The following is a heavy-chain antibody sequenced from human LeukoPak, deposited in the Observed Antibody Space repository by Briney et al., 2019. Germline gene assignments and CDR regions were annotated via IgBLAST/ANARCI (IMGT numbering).Heavy chain of an antibody. J-gene: IGHJ4*02. CDR2: ISAYNGNT. Sequence: ASVKVSCKASDYTFTSYGISWVRQAPGQGLEWMGWISAYNGNTNYAQKFQGRVTMTTDTSTSTAYMELRSLRSDDTAVYYCARAQGYYYDSSGYYFDYFDYWGQGTLVTVSS. D-gene: IGHD3-22*01. CDR3: ARAQGYYYDSSGYYFDYFDY. CDR1: DYTFTSYG. V-gene: IGHV1-18*01.